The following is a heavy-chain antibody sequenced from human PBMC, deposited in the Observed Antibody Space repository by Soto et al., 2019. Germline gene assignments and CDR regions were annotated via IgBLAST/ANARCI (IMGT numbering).Heavy chain of an antibody. V-gene: IGHV3-9*01. CDR3: AKDKRPDGAWDMDY. CDR1: GFTFDDYA. J-gene: IGHJ4*02. D-gene: IGHD1-1*01. CDR2: ISWNSGSI. Sequence: PGGSLRVSCAASGFTFDDYAMHWVRQAPGKGLEWVSGISWNSGSIGYADSVKGRFTISRDISAKSVFLQMDGLRVEDTAVYYCAKDKRPDGAWDMDYWGQGTLVPVSS.